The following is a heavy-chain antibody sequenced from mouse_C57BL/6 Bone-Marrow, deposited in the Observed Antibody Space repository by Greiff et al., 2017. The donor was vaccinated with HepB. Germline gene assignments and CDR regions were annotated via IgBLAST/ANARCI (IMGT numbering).Heavy chain of an antibody. CDR2: IWRVGSP. V-gene: IGHV2-5*01. J-gene: IGHJ1*03. D-gene: IGHD2-1*01. CDR3: AEKKKIFYGNYDWYFDV. CDR1: GFSFTSYG. Sequence: QVQLKESGPGLVQPSQSLSITCTVSGFSFTSYGVHWVRQSPGKGLEWLGVIWRVGSPDYNAAFMSRLSITKDNSKSQVFFKMNSLQADDTAIYYCAEKKKIFYGNYDWYFDVWGTGTTVTVSS.